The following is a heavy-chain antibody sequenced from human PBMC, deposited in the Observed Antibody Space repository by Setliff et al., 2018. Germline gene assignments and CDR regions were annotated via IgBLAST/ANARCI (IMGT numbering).Heavy chain of an antibody. D-gene: IGHD6-13*01. CDR3: ARGSIAAAGTDLDY. CDR2: ISYDGSNK. Sequence: PGGSLRLSCAASGFTFSSYGMHWVRQAPGKGLEWVAVISYDGSNKYYADSVKGRFTISRDNSKNTLYLQMNSLRAEDTAVYYCARGSIAAAGTDLDYWGRGTLVTVSS. V-gene: IGHV3-30*03. J-gene: IGHJ4*02. CDR1: GFTFSSYG.